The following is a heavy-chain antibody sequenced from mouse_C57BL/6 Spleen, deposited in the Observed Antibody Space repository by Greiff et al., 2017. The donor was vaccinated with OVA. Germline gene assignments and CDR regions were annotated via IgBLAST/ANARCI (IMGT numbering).Heavy chain of an antibody. CDR3: ARSGPLTGQFAY. J-gene: IGHJ3*01. V-gene: IGHV1-50*01. CDR2: IDPSDSYT. Sequence: VQLQQPGAELVKPGASVKLSCKASGYTFTSYWMQWVKQRPGQGLEWIGEIDPSDSYTNYNQKFKGKATLTVDTSSSTAYMQLSSLTSEDSAVYYCARSGPLTGQFAYWGQGTLVTVSA. D-gene: IGHD4-1*01. CDR1: GYTFTSYW.